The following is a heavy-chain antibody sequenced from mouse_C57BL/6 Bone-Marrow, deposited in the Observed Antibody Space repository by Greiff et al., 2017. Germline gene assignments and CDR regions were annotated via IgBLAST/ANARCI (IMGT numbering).Heavy chain of an antibody. CDR3: ARSKKGDYFDY. Sequence: VQLQQSGPELVKPGASVKISCKASGYSFTGYYMNWVKQSPEKSLEWIGEINPSTGGTTYNQKFKAKATLTVDKSSSTAYMQLKSLTSEDSAVYYCARSKKGDYFDYWGQGTTLTVSS. CDR1: GYSFTGYY. V-gene: IGHV1-42*01. CDR2: INPSTGGT. J-gene: IGHJ2*01.